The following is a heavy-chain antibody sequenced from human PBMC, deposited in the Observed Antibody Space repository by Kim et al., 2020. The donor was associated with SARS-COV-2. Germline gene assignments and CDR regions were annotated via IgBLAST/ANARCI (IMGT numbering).Heavy chain of an antibody. CDR3: ARHAKTYGGSSSWTNYYYYGMDV. V-gene: IGHV4-39*01. J-gene: IGHJ6*02. CDR1: GGSISSSSYY. CDR2: IYYSGST. Sequence: SETLSLTCTVSGGSISSSSYYWGWIRQPPGKGLEWIGSIYYSGSTYYNPSLKSRVTISVDTSKNQFSLKLSSVTAADTAVYYCARHAKTYGGSSSWTNYYYYGMDVWGQGTTVTVSS. D-gene: IGHD6-13*01.